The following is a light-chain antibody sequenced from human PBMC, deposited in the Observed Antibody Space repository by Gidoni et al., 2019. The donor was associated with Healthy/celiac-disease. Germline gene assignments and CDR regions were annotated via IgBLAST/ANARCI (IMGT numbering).Light chain of an antibody. CDR2: WAS. V-gene: IGKV4-1*01. CDR1: QSVLYSSNNKNY. Sequence: DIVMTQSPAPLAVSLGESATINCKSSQSVLYSSNNKNYLAWYQQKPGQPPKLLIYWASTRESGVPDRFSGSGSGTDFTLTISSLQAEDVAVYYCQQYYSTPPYTFGQXTKLEIK. CDR3: QQYYSTPPYT. J-gene: IGKJ2*01.